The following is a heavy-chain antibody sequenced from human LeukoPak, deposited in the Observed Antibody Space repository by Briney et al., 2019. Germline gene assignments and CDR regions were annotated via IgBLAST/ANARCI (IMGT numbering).Heavy chain of an antibody. D-gene: IGHD2-21*02. V-gene: IGHV3-30*18. CDR1: GFIFSSSG. J-gene: IGHJ4*02. CDR2: ISYDGSEK. CDR3: AKDLLAVTAPKAYLDF. Sequence: GGSLRLSCTVSGFIFSSSGIHWVRQAPGKGLVWVAGISYDGSEKYYAESVKGRFTISRDNSKTTVYLQMNSLEIEDTAVYYCAKDLLAVTAPKAYLDFWGQGTLVTVSS.